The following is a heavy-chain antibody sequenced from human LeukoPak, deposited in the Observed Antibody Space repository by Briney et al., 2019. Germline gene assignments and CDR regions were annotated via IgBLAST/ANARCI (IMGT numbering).Heavy chain of an antibody. CDR3: ASYGDYYFDY. J-gene: IGHJ4*02. CDR1: GGSFSGYY. CDR2: INHSGST. D-gene: IGHD4-17*01. Sequence: SETLSLXCAVYGGSFSGYYWSWIRQPPGKELEWIGEINHSGSTNYNPSLKSRVTISVDTSKNQFSLKLSSVTAADTAVYYCASYGDYYFDYWGQGTLVTVSS. V-gene: IGHV4-34*01.